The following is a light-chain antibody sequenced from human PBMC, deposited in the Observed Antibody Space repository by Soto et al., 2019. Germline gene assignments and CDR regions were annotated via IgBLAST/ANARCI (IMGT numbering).Light chain of an antibody. V-gene: IGLV2-14*01. J-gene: IGLJ1*01. CDR1: SSDVGGYNY. CDR3: TSYTSTTTYV. CDR2: EVS. Sequence: ALTQPASVSGSPGQSITISCTGTSSDVGGYNYVSWYQQHPGKAPKLMIYEVSNRPSGVSNRFSGSKSGNTASLTISGLQAEDEADYYCTSYTSTTTYVFGTGTKATVL.